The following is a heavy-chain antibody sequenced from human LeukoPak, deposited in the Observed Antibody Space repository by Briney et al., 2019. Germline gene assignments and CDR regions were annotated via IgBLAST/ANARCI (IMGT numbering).Heavy chain of an antibody. Sequence: SETLSLTCTVSGGFFSSTTYFWAWIRQPPGKGLQWLGTIYYSGTSYFNPSLETRVTLSVDTSKNQFSLRLTSVTAADTAVYYCASLFDNFPENRFDYWGRGTPVTVSS. V-gene: IGHV4-39*01. D-gene: IGHD5-24*01. CDR2: IYYSGTS. CDR1: GGFFSSTTYF. CDR3: ASLFDNFPENRFDY. J-gene: IGHJ4*02.